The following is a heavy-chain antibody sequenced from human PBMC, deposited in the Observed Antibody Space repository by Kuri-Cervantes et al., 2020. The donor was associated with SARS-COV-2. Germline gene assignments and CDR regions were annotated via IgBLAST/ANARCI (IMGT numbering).Heavy chain of an antibody. V-gene: IGHV1-69*06. D-gene: IGHD3-3*01. CDR1: GGTFSSYA. CDR3: ARDRDDFWSGYRVNYYYYGMDV. CDR2: IIPIFGTG. Sequence: SVKVSCKASGGTFSSYAISWVRQAPGQGLEWMGGIIPIFGTGNYAQKFQGRVTITADKSTSTAYMELSSLRSEDTAVYYCARDRDDFWSGYRVNYYYYGMDVWGQGTTVTVSS. J-gene: IGHJ6*02.